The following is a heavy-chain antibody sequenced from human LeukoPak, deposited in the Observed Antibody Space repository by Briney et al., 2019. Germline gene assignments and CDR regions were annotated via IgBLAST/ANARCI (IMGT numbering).Heavy chain of an antibody. D-gene: IGHD5-12*01. CDR2: IYMNSVT. CDR3: AKGGRWLLGSLYFDY. Sequence: GGSLRLSCAASGFTVSANYMSWVRQAPAKGLEWVSVIYMNSVTYHADSVKGRFTISRDDSKNTVYLQMNSLRAEDTAVYYCAKGGRWLLGSLYFDYWGQGALVTVSS. J-gene: IGHJ4*02. CDR1: GFTVSANY. V-gene: IGHV3-53*05.